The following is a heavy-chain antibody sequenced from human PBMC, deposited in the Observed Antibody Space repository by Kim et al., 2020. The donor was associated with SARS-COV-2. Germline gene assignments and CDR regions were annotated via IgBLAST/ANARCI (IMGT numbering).Heavy chain of an antibody. V-gene: IGHV3-30*07. CDR3: ARVRLKRITMGDAFDI. J-gene: IGHJ3*02. D-gene: IGHD3-10*01. Sequence: SVKGRFTISRDNSKNTLYLKMNSLRAEDTAVYYCARVRLKRITMGDAFDIWGQGTMVTVSS.